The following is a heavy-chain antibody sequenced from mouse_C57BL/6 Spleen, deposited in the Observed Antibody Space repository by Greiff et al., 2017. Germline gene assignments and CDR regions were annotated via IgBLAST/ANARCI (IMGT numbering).Heavy chain of an antibody. D-gene: IGHD1-1*01. Sequence: EVKLVESGEGLVKPGGSLKLSCAASGFTFSSYAMSWVRQTPEKRLEWVAYISSGGDYTYYADTVKGRFTISRDNASNTLYLQMSSLMSEDTAMYYCTRDHYYYVDYWGQGTSVTVSS. V-gene: IGHV5-9-1*02. J-gene: IGHJ4*01. CDR2: ISSGGDYT. CDR3: TRDHYYYVDY. CDR1: GFTFSSYA.